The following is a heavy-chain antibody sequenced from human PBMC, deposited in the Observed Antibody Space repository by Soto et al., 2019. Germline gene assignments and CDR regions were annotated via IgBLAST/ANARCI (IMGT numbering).Heavy chain of an antibody. J-gene: IGHJ4*02. CDR1: GFTFSSYW. CDR3: ARGDGANYDGHGYLARH. D-gene: IGHD3-22*01. Sequence: EVQLVESGGGLVQPGGSLRLSCAASGFTFSSYWMHWVRQAPGNGLVWVSRINIDGITSYADSVKGRFTISRDNAKNTLYLQMTTLGAGDTAVYYCARGDGANYDGHGYLARHWGQGTLVTVSS. CDR2: INIDGIT. V-gene: IGHV3-74*01.